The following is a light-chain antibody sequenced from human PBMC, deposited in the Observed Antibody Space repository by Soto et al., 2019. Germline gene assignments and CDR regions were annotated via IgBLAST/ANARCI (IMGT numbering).Light chain of an antibody. V-gene: IGKV1-39*01. CDR1: QSIDKY. CDR2: AAS. J-gene: IGKJ4*01. Sequence: DIQMPHSPSSLSASVGDRVTITCRASQSIDKYLNWYRQKPGKAPKLLIYAASSLQSGVPSRFSGSGSETEFTLSISSLQPEDFATYFCQQYYSWPLTFGGGTKVDIK. CDR3: QQYYSWPLT.